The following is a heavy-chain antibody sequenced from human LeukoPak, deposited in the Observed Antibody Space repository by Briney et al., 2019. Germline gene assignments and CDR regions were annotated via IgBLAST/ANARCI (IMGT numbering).Heavy chain of an antibody. V-gene: IGHV3-30*03. Sequence: GGSLRLSCAASGFTFSDYYMSWVRQAPGKGLEWVAVISYDGSNKYYADSVKGRFTISRDNSKNTLYLQMNSLRAEDTAVYYCARVFDDNLTQGAFDIWGQGTMVTVSS. CDR1: GFTFSDYY. CDR3: ARVFDDNLTQGAFDI. J-gene: IGHJ3*02. CDR2: ISYDGSNK. D-gene: IGHD1-1*01.